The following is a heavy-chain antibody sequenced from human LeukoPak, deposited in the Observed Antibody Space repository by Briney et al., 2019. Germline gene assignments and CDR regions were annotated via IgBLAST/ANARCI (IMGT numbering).Heavy chain of an antibody. CDR1: GGSISNYY. CDR2: IYYSGST. J-gene: IGHJ3*02. Sequence: SETLSLTCTVSGGSISNYYWSWIRQPPGKGLEWIGYIYYSGSTNYNPSLKSRVTISVDTSKNQFSLKLSSVTAADTAVYYCARAWGVKSYYNVRDAFDIWGQGTMVTVSS. CDR3: ARAWGVKSYYNVRDAFDI. V-gene: IGHV4-59*01. D-gene: IGHD3-10*01.